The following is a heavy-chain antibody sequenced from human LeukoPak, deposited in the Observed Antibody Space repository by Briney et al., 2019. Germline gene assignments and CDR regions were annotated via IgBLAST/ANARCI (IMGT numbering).Heavy chain of an antibody. J-gene: IGHJ3*02. D-gene: IGHD3-16*01. Sequence: SETLSLTCTVSGGSISSSSYYWGWIRRPPGKGLEWIGSIYFTGTTLYNPSLTSRVTISVDTSKNQFSLRLNSVTAADAAVYYCARQLGAYSYPFDIWGQGTKVTVSS. CDR2: IYFTGTT. CDR1: GGSISSSSYY. V-gene: IGHV4-39*01. CDR3: ARQLGAYSYPFDI.